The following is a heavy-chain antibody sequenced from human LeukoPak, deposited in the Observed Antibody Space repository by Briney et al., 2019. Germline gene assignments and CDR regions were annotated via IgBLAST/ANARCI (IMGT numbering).Heavy chain of an antibody. CDR2: IIPIFGTA. CDR3: ARGDDYGSDYYYYYYMDV. V-gene: IGHV1-69*13. Sequence: ASVKVSCKASGGTFSSYAISWVRQAPGQGLEWMGGIIPIFGTANYAQKFQGRVTITADESTSTAYMELSSLRSEDTAVYYCARGDDYGSDYYYYYYMDVWGKGTTVTVSS. J-gene: IGHJ6*03. D-gene: IGHD4-17*01. CDR1: GGTFSSYA.